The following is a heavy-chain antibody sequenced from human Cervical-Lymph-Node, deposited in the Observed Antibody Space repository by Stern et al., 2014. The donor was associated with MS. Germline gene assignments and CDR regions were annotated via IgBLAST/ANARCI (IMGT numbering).Heavy chain of an antibody. Sequence: EVQLVESGGGLVQPGGSLRLSCAASGFTFSSYWMNWVRQAPGKGLEWVANIKEDGSETYYVDSVKSRFTISRDNSKNSLYLQMNSLRAEDTAVYYCARGSDTWGQGTLVTVSS. CDR3: ARGSDT. V-gene: IGHV3-7*01. CDR1: GFTFSSYW. CDR2: IKEDGSET. J-gene: IGHJ5*02. D-gene: IGHD2-15*01.